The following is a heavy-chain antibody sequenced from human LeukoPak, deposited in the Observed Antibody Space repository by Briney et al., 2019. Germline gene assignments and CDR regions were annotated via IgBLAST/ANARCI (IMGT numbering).Heavy chain of an antibody. J-gene: IGHJ4*02. Sequence: PGGSLRLSCAASGFTFSNAWMSWVRQAPGKGLEWVGRIKSKTDGWTTDYAAPVKGRFTISRDDSKNTLYLQMNSLKTEDTAVYYCTTDRGSFRSFDYWGQGTLVTVSS. CDR2: IKSKTDGWTT. V-gene: IGHV3-15*01. CDR1: GFTFSNAW. CDR3: TTDRGSFRSFDY. D-gene: IGHD1-26*01.